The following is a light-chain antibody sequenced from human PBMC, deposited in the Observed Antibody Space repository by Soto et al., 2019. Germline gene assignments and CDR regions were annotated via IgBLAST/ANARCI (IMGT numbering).Light chain of an antibody. V-gene: IGKV1-33*01. J-gene: IGKJ4*01. CDR2: GAS. Sequence: DIKMTQSPSSLSASVGDRVTLTCQESQDIRNSLNWYQQKPGKAPNLLIYGASNLETGVPSRFSGSGSGTEFSLTITNLQPEDFATYYCQQYGGRPLTFGGGTQVEIK. CDR3: QQYGGRPLT. CDR1: QDIRNS.